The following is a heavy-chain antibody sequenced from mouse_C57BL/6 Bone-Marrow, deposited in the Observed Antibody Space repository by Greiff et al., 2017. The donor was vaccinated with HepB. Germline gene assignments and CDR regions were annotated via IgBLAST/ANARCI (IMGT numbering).Heavy chain of an antibody. V-gene: IGHV5-15*01. D-gene: IGHD2-1*01. CDR1: GFTFSDYG. CDR3: ALLWYPIFPMDY. Sequence: EVMLVESGGGLVQPGGSLKLSCAASGFTFSDYGMAWVRQAPRKGLEWVAFISNLAYSIYYADTVTGRFTISRENAKNTLYLEMSSLRSEDTAMYYCALLWYPIFPMDYWGQGTTVTVSS. J-gene: IGHJ4*01. CDR2: ISNLAYSI.